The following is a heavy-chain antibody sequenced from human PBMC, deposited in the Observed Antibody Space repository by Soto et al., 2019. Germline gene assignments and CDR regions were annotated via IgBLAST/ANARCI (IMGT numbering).Heavy chain of an antibody. Sequence: SETLSLTCAVYGGSFSGYYWSWIRQPPGKGLEWIGEINHSGSTNYNPSLKSRVTISVDTSKNQFSLKLSSVTAADTAVYYCARGRAYYYDSSGYAVYGMDVWGQGTTVTVSS. CDR2: INHSGST. D-gene: IGHD3-22*01. CDR3: ARGRAYYYDSSGYAVYGMDV. CDR1: GGSFSGYY. J-gene: IGHJ6*02. V-gene: IGHV4-34*01.